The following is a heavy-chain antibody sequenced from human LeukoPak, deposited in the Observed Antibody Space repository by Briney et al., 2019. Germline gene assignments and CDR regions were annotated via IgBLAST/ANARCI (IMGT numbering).Heavy chain of an antibody. CDR3: ARDRSSSGYYLFDY. V-gene: IGHV4-61*02. J-gene: IGHJ4*02. CDR2: IYTSGST. Sequence: SQTLSLTCTVSGGSISSGSYYWSWIRQPAGKGLEWIGRIYTSGSTNYNPSLKSRVTISVDTSKNQSSLKLSSVTAADTAVYYCARDRSSSGYYLFDYWGQGTLVTVSS. D-gene: IGHD3-22*01. CDR1: GGSISSGSYY.